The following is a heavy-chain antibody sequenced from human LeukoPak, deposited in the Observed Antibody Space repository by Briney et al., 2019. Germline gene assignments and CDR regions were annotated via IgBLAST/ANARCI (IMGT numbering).Heavy chain of an antibody. Sequence: SETLSLTCIVSGYSISSGYYWGWIRQPPGKGLEWIGSIYHSGITYYNPSLQSRVTISVDTSKNQFSLKLSSVTAADTAVYYCARDAAYYYGSGSYRNGIDYWGQGSLVTVSS. D-gene: IGHD3-10*01. CDR3: ARDAAYYYGSGSYRNGIDY. CDR1: GYSISSGYY. V-gene: IGHV4-38-2*02. CDR2: IYHSGIT. J-gene: IGHJ4*02.